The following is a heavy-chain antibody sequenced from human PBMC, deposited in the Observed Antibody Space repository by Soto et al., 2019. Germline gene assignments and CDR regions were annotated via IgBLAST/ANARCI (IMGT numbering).Heavy chain of an antibody. J-gene: IGHJ5*02. V-gene: IGHV3-66*01. Sequence: EVQLVESGGGLFQPGGSLRLSCAASGFTVSSNYMSWVRQAPGKGLESVSVIYSGGSTYYADSVKGRFTISRDNSKNTLYLQMNSLRAEDTAVYYCARVSRSGWFAPWGQGTLVTVSS. D-gene: IGHD3-3*01. CDR1: GFTVSSNY. CDR3: ARVSRSGWFAP. CDR2: IYSGGST.